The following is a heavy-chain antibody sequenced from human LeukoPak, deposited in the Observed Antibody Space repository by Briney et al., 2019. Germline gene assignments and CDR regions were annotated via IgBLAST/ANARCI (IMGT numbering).Heavy chain of an antibody. D-gene: IGHD6-13*01. CDR1: GGSFNGYY. CDR2: INHSGST. J-gene: IGHJ4*02. CDR3: ARWSIVQLGFDY. Sequence: SETLSLTCAVYGGSFNGYYWSWIRQPPGKGLEWIGEINHSGSTNYNPSLKSRVTISVDTSKNQFSLKLSSVTAADTAVYYCARWSIVQLGFDYWGQGTLVTVSS. V-gene: IGHV4-34*01.